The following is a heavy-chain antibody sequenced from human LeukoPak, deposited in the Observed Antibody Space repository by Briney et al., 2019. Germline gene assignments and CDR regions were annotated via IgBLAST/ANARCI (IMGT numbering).Heavy chain of an antibody. CDR2: ISGGGSST. V-gene: IGHV3-23*01. Sequence: GGSLRLSCAASGFTFTSYAMSWVRQAPGQGLEWVSVISGGGSSTYYADSVKGRFTISRDNSKNTLYLQMNSLRAEDTAVYYCAKDEKGGNSLEYFQHWGQGTLVTVSS. CDR3: AKDEKGGNSLEYFQH. CDR1: GFTFTSYA. D-gene: IGHD4-23*01. J-gene: IGHJ1*01.